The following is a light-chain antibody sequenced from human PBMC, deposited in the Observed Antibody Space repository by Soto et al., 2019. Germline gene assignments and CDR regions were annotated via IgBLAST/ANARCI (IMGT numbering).Light chain of an antibody. Sequence: EIVLTQSPGTLSLSPGEGATLSCRASHSVSSNLAWYQQKPGQAPRLLIYGASTRATGLPARFSGSGSGTEFTLTINSLQAEDCAVYYCQQYYNWPRTFGQGTDWRL. V-gene: IGKV3-15*01. CDR2: GAS. J-gene: IGKJ5*01. CDR3: QQYYNWPRT. CDR1: HSVSSN.